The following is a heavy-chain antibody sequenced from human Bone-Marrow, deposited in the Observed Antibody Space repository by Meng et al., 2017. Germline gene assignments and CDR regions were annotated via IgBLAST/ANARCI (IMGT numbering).Heavy chain of an antibody. Sequence: NHSGSTNYNPSLNSQVTISVDRAMNQFSLKLNSVNAAETAVYYCAILGPLIAADDPFDYWGQGTLVTVSS. J-gene: IGHJ4*02. V-gene: IGHV4-34*01. CDR3: AILGPLIAADDPFDY. D-gene: IGHD6-13*01. CDR2: NHSGST.